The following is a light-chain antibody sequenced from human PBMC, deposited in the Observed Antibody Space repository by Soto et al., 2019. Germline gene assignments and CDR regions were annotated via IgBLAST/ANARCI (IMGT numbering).Light chain of an antibody. Sequence: DIQMTQSPSSLSASVGDRVSITCRASQSINSYLNWYQQKPGKAPKLLIFAASSLQSGVPSRFSGSGSGTDFPLTISSLQPEDFATYYRQQTYDTPGFGQGTTVEIK. CDR2: AAS. J-gene: IGKJ1*01. CDR3: QQTYDTPG. V-gene: IGKV1-39*01. CDR1: QSINSY.